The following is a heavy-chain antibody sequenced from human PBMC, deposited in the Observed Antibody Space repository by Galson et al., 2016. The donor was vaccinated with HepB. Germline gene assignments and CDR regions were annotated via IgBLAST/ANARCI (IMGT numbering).Heavy chain of an antibody. Sequence: SLRLSCAASGFTFSSYGMHWVRQAPGKGLEWVAVISYDGSNKYYADSVKGRFTISRDNSKNTLYLQMNSLRAEDTAVYYGAKDGRYGGEGPSGYYGMDVWGQGTTVTVSS. CDR2: ISYDGSNK. V-gene: IGHV3-30*18. CDR1: GFTFSSYG. J-gene: IGHJ6*02. D-gene: IGHD4-23*01. CDR3: AKDGRYGGEGPSGYYGMDV.